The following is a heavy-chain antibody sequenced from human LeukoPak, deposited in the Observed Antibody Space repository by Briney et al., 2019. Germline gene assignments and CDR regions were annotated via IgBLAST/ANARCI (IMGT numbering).Heavy chain of an antibody. D-gene: IGHD5-18*01. CDR2: IKQDGSEK. CDR1: GFTFSSYW. Sequence: GGSLRLSCAASGFTFSSYWMSWVRQAPGKGLEWVANIKQDGSEKYYVDSVKGRFTISRDNSKNTMYLQMNSLRAEDTAVYYCARDQAAMVSDAFDIWGQGTMVTVSS. V-gene: IGHV3-7*01. CDR3: ARDQAAMVSDAFDI. J-gene: IGHJ3*02.